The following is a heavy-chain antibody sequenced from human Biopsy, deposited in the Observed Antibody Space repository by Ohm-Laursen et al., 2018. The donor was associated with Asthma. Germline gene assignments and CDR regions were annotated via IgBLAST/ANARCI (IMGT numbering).Heavy chain of an antibody. CDR1: GFTVSRDH. Sequence: SLRLSCTASGFTVSRDHMFWVRQAPGKGLEWVSVIYSGGTSHTADSVRGRFTISRDFSKNTLHLQMHSLRVEDTAVYYCARGDSSGWSHYYFDYWGQGTLVTVP. D-gene: IGHD6-19*01. V-gene: IGHV3-53*01. CDR2: IYSGGTS. CDR3: ARGDSSGWSHYYFDY. J-gene: IGHJ4*02.